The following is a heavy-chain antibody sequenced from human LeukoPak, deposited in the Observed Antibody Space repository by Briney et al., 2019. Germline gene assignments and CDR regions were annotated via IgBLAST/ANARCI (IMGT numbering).Heavy chain of an antibody. J-gene: IGHJ4*02. Sequence: GGSLRLSCAASGFTFTSFWMSWVRQAPGKGLEWVSSISSSSSYIYYADSVKGRFTISRDNAKNSLYLQMNSLRAEDTAVYYCARDGSGTGFDYWGQGTLVTVSS. V-gene: IGHV3-21*01. CDR1: GFTFTSFW. D-gene: IGHD3-10*01. CDR2: ISSSSSYI. CDR3: ARDGSGTGFDY.